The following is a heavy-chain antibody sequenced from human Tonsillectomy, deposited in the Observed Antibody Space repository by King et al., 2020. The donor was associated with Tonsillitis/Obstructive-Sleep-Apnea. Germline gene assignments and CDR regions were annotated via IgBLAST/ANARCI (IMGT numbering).Heavy chain of an antibody. J-gene: IGHJ4*02. CDR3: ARGRSYYYDSSGYYFWGFFY. Sequence: VQLVESGGGLVQPGGSLRLSCAASGFTFSSYEMNWVRQAPGKGQEWVSYISSSGSTIYYADSVKGRFTIYRDNAKNSLYLQLNSLRAEDTAVYYCARGRSYYYDSSGYYFWGFFYWGQGPLVTVSS. V-gene: IGHV3-48*03. CDR2: ISSSGSTI. CDR1: GFTFSSYE. D-gene: IGHD3-22*01.